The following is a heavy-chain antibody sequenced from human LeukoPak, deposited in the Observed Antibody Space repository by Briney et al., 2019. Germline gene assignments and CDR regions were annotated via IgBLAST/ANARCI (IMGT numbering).Heavy chain of an antibody. D-gene: IGHD3-10*01. CDR3: ARMVPMVRGVTAMDV. J-gene: IGHJ6*03. CDR1: GGSISSYY. Sequence: PSETLSLTCTVSGGSISSYYWSWIRQPPGKGLEWIGYIYYSGSTNYNPSLKSRVTISVDTSKNQFSLKLSSVTAADTAVYYCARMVPMVRGVTAMDVWGKGTTVTISS. V-gene: IGHV4-59*01. CDR2: IYYSGST.